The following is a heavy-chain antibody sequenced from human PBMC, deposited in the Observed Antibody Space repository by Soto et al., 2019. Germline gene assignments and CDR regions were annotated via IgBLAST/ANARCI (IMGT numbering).Heavy chain of an antibody. V-gene: IGHV4-34*01. CDR3: ARAPMVGATFFDY. Sequence: SETLSLTCAVSGGSLNGLYWSWIRQAPGKGLEWIGEINRSGGTNFDPSLKSRVTISVDTSKNQFSLNLASVTAADTAVYYCARAPMVGATFFDYWGQGSQVTSPQ. D-gene: IGHD1-26*01. CDR1: GGSLNGLY. CDR2: INRSGGT. J-gene: IGHJ4*02.